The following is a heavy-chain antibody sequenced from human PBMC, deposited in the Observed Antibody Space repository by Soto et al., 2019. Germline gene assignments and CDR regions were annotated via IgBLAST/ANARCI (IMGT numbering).Heavy chain of an antibody. D-gene: IGHD3-22*01. CDR2: IIPIFGTA. V-gene: IGHV1-69*13. CDR1: GGTFSSYA. Sequence: GASVKVSCKASGGTFSSYAISWVRQAPGQGLEWMGGIIPIFGTANYAQKFQGRVTITAGESTSTAYMELSSLRSEDTAVYYCARDVGSGYPLGYFDYWGQGTLVTVSS. J-gene: IGHJ4*02. CDR3: ARDVGSGYPLGYFDY.